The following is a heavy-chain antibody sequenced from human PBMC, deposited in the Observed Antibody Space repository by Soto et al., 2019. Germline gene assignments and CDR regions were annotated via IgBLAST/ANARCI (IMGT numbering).Heavy chain of an antibody. CDR2: VIPTCGTT. Sequence: QVQLGQSGAEMKKPGSSVKVSCKAAGDTFTGYAISWVRQAPGQGLEWMGWVIPTCGTTKYAQRFQGRVKISVDELSSTAYMELSSLTPEDTALYYCAIDRLIVAVAVGRRDVWGHVNTVTVSS. CDR1: GDTFTGYA. CDR3: AIDRLIVAVAVGRRDV. J-gene: IGHJ6*02. V-gene: IGHV1-69*01. D-gene: IGHD6-19*01.